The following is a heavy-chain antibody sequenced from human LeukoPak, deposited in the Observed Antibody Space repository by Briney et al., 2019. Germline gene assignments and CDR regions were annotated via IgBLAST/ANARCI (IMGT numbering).Heavy chain of an antibody. V-gene: IGHV3-72*01. CDR3: TRVLSIVGATIIDY. D-gene: IGHD1-26*01. J-gene: IGHJ4*02. CDR2: SRPKANDYTT. CDR1: GFPFSDHY. Sequence: GGSLRLSCTASGFPFSDHYIDWVRQAPGKGLEWVGRSRPKANDYTTDFAASVRGRFTISRDDSKNLLYLQMNSLKSEDTAVYYCTRVLSIVGATIIDYWDQGTLVTVSS.